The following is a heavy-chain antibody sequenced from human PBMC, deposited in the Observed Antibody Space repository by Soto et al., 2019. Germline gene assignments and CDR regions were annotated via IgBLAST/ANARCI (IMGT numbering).Heavy chain of an antibody. CDR2: ISGSGGST. CDR3: AKYNPLYDSSGYYYYGGTFSPIDY. CDR1: GFTFSSYA. J-gene: IGHJ4*02. D-gene: IGHD3-22*01. Sequence: GGSLRLSCAASGFTFSSYAMSWVCQAPGKGLEWVSAISGSGGSTYYADSVKGRFTISRDNSKNTLYLQMNSLRAEDTAVYYCAKYNPLYDSSGYYYYGGTFSPIDYWGQGTLVTVSS. V-gene: IGHV3-23*01.